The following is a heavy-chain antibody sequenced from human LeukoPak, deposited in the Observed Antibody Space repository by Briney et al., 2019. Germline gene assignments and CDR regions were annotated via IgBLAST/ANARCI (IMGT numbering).Heavy chain of an antibody. D-gene: IGHD1-26*01. CDR1: GFTFSSYS. CDR3: ARDNKWELLGNFDY. V-gene: IGHV3-21*01. J-gene: IGHJ4*02. CDR2: ISSSSTYI. Sequence: KTGGSLRLSCAASGFTFSSYSMNWVRQAPGKGLEWVSSISSSSTYIYYADSVKVRFTISRDNAKNSLYLQMNSLRAEDTAVYYCARDNKWELLGNFDYWGQGTLVTVSS.